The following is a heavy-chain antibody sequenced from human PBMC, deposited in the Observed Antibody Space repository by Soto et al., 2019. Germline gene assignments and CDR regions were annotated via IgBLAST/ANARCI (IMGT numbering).Heavy chain of an antibody. CDR3: AKELYYYGSGRTLDY. CDR1: GFTFSSYG. D-gene: IGHD3-10*01. V-gene: IGHV3-30*18. J-gene: IGHJ4*02. CDR2: ISYDGSNK. Sequence: QVQLVESGGGVVQPGRSLRLSCAASGFTFSSYGMHWVRQAPGKGLEWVAVISYDGSNKYYADSVKGRFTISRDNSKNTLYLQMNSLRAEDTAVYYCAKELYYYGSGRTLDYWGQGTLVTVSS.